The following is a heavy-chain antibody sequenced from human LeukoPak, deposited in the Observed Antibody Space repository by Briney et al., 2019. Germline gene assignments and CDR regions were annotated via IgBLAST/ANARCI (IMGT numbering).Heavy chain of an antibody. Sequence: GGSLRLSCAASGFTFSGSAMHWVRQASGKGLEWVGRIKSKTDGGTTDYAAPVKGRFTISRDDSKNTLYLQMNSLKTEDTAVYYCTTGGGGYDFDYWGQGTLVTVSS. V-gene: IGHV3-15*01. CDR1: GFTFSGSA. CDR2: IKSKTDGGTT. J-gene: IGHJ4*02. D-gene: IGHD5-12*01. CDR3: TTGGGGYDFDY.